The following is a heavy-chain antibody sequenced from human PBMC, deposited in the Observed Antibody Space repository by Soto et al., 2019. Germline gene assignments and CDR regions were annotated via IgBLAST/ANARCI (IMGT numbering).Heavy chain of an antibody. J-gene: IGHJ6*02. Sequence: GGSLRLSCAVSGFTFRSSPISWVRRAPGKGLEWVSAISGGDGSKHYAESVRGRFTIFRDNAKNSLYLQMNSLRVEDTAMYYWARENKGGGSIFLGQTPPMVYYYSSGRAVGAQGTRVTVPS. CDR2: ISGGDGSK. CDR1: GFTFRSSP. CDR3: ARENKGGGSIFLGQTPPMVYYYSSGRAV. V-gene: IGHV3-23*01. D-gene: IGHD3-3*01.